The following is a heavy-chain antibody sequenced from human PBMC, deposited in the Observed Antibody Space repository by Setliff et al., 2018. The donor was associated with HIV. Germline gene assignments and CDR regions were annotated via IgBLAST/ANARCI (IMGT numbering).Heavy chain of an antibody. D-gene: IGHD2-15*01. J-gene: IGHJ4*02. V-gene: IGHV1-69*10. CDR1: GGTFSSYA. CDR2: IIPILGIA. CDR3: ARTGEGYCSGGNCYIFEY. Sequence: ASVKVSCKASGGTFSSYAISWVRQAPGQGLEWMGGIIPILGIANYAQKFQGRVTITADESTSTVYMELSSLRAEDTAVYYCARTGEGYCSGGNCYIFEYWGQGSLVTVSS.